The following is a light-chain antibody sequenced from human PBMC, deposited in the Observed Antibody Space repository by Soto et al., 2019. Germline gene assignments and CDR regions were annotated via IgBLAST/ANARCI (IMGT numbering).Light chain of an antibody. J-gene: IGKJ1*01. Sequence: EIVLTQSPGTLSLSPGERATLSCRASQSVSSSYLAWYQQRPGQAPRLLIYGASNRATGIPDRFSGSGSGTDLPLTISRLKPEDFAVYYCQQYGSAPSWTFGQGTKVEIK. CDR3: QQYGSAPSWT. CDR1: QSVSSSY. V-gene: IGKV3-20*01. CDR2: GAS.